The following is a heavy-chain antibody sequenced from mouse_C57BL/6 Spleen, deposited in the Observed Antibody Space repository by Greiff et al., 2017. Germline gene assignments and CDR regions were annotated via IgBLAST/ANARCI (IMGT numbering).Heavy chain of an antibody. CDR3: ARGGYYGSSGWYFDV. D-gene: IGHD1-1*01. J-gene: IGHJ1*03. V-gene: IGHV1-64*01. CDR1: GYTFTSYW. CDR2: IHPNSGST. Sequence: VQLQQPGAELVKPGASVKLSCKASGYTFTSYWMHWVKQRPGQGLEWIGMIHPNSGSTNYNEKFKSKATLTVDKSSSTAYMQLSSLTSEDSAVYYCARGGYYGSSGWYFDVWGTGTKVTVSS.